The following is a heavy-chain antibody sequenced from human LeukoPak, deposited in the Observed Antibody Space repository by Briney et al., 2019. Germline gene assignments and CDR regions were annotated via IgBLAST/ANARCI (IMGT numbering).Heavy chain of an antibody. D-gene: IGHD5-18*01. CDR2: INAGNGNT. Sequence: ASVKVSCKASGYTFTSYAMHWVRQAPGQRLEWMGWINAGNGNTKYSQKFQGRVTITRDTSTSTAYMELSRLRSDDTAVYYCARFRSAMVHFDYWGQGTLVTVSS. CDR3: ARFRSAMVHFDY. J-gene: IGHJ4*02. CDR1: GYTFTSYA. V-gene: IGHV1-3*01.